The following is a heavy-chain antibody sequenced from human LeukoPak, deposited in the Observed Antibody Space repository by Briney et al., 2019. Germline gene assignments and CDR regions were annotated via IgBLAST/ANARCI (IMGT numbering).Heavy chain of an antibody. V-gene: IGHV4-4*02. CDR1: GGSISSSNW. CDR2: IYYSGST. CDR3: ARVGLYNWFDP. Sequence: PSETLSLTCAVSGGSISSSNWWSWVRQPPGKGLEWIGSIYYSGSTYYNPSLKSRVTISVDTSKNQFSLKLSSVTAADTAVYYCARVGLYNWFDPWGQGTLVTVSS. D-gene: IGHD1-26*01. J-gene: IGHJ5*02.